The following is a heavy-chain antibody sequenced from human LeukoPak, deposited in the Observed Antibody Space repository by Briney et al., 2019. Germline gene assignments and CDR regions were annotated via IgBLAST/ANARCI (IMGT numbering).Heavy chain of an antibody. Sequence: PGRSLRLSCAASGFTFSSYGMHWVRQAPGKGLEWVAIIWYDGSNKYYADSVKGRFTISRDHSKNTPYLQMNSLRGEDTAVYYCASGTRGDHEPIDIWGQGTMVTVSS. CDR3: ASGTRGDHEPIDI. D-gene: IGHD2-2*01. J-gene: IGHJ3*02. V-gene: IGHV3-33*01. CDR1: GFTFSSYG. CDR2: IWYDGSNK.